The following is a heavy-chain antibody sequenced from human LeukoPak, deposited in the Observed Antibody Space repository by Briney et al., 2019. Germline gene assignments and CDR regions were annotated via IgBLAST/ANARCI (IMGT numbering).Heavy chain of an antibody. J-gene: IGHJ5*02. Sequence: SETLSLTCSVSGYSISSGYYWGCIRQSPGKGLEWIGSIYHSGNTYYNPSLKSRVTISVDTSKNQVSLKLSSVTAADTAVYYCARVIAAAGPGGNWFDPWGQGTLVTVSS. CDR3: ARVIAAAGPGGNWFDP. D-gene: IGHD6-13*01. V-gene: IGHV4-38-2*02. CDR1: GYSISSGYY. CDR2: IYHSGNT.